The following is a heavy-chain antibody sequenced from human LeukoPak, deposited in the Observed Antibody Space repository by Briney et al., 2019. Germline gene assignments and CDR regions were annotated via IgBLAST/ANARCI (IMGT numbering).Heavy chain of an antibody. CDR3: ARDLREFSQYYGILTGYQLWGYYGMDV. V-gene: IGHV3-21*01. CDR1: GFTFSSYS. Sequence: GGSLRLSCAASGFTFSSYSMNWVRQAPGKGLEWVSSISSSSSYIYYADSVKGRFTISRDNAKNSLYLQMNSLRAEDTAVYYCARDLREFSQYYGILTGYQLWGYYGMDVWGQGTTVTVSS. CDR2: ISSSSSYI. D-gene: IGHD3-9*01. J-gene: IGHJ6*02.